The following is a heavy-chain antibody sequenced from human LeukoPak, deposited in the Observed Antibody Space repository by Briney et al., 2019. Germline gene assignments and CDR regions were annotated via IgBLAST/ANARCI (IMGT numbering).Heavy chain of an antibody. V-gene: IGHV1-2*02. CDR1: GYTFTGNN. D-gene: IGHD6-13*01. CDR2: SNPDSGVT. J-gene: IGHJ4*02. Sequence: GGSLRLSCAASGYTFTGNNMHWVRQAPGQGLEWMGWSNPDSGVTNYAQKFQGRITMTRDTSIGTAYMELSSLRSDDTAVYYCARDGSSWYYFDYWGQGTMVTVSS. CDR3: ARDGSSWYYFDY.